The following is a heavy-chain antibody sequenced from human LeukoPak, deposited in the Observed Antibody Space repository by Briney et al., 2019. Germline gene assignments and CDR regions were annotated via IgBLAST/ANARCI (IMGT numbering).Heavy chain of an antibody. Sequence: SQALSLTCAISGDSVSSNSAAWNWIRQSPSRGLEWLGRTYYRSKWYNDYAVSVKSRITINPDTSKNQFSLQLNSVTPEDTAVYYCAREPYYDFWSGYLNYWGQGTLVTVSS. CDR3: AREPYYDFWSGYLNY. D-gene: IGHD3-3*01. CDR2: TYYRSKWYN. J-gene: IGHJ4*02. V-gene: IGHV6-1*01. CDR1: GDSVSSNSAA.